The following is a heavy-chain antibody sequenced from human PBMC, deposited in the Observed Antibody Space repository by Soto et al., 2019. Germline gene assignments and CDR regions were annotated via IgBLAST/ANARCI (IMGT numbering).Heavy chain of an antibody. CDR1: GGSIISISH. CDR3: ATYRKFFQI. V-gene: IGHV4-38-2*01. Sequence: SETLSLTCAVSGGSIISISHWAWIRQPPGKGLEWIASIYHTGTTYYTPSLRSRVTISVDTSKNQFSLRLSSVTAADSAVYYCATYRKFFQIWGQGTKVTVSS. J-gene: IGHJ3*02. CDR2: IYHTGTT.